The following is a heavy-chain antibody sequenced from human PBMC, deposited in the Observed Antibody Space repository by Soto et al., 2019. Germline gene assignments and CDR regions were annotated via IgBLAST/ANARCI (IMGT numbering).Heavy chain of an antibody. V-gene: IGHV1-18*01. D-gene: IGHD4-4*01. Sequence: QVHLVQSGAEVKKPGASVNVSCKTSGYTFTRNGISWVRQAPGQGREWMGWISSNSGDTRYAEKRHEGLIMTTATSTGTAYLALRRLRSDDTAVYYCVKACESNSWPTRHVWGPGTTVTVSS. CDR1: GYTFTRNG. CDR3: VKACESNSWPTRHV. CDR2: ISSNSGDT. J-gene: IGHJ6*02.